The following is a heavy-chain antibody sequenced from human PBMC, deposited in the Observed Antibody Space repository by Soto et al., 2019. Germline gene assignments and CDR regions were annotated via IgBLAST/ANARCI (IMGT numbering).Heavy chain of an antibody. D-gene: IGHD1-26*01. J-gene: IGHJ6*02. CDR2: INPKTAAT. CDR1: GYSFSDYF. CDR3: ARIKWGLNYYNGMDV. Sequence: ASVKVSCKPSGYSFSDYFIQWVRQAPGQGLEWVAWINPKTAATNYAKKFQGRVSVTRDTSSTTAYMELTSLRPDDTAVYYCARIKWGLNYYNGMDVWGQGTTVTVSS. V-gene: IGHV1-2*02.